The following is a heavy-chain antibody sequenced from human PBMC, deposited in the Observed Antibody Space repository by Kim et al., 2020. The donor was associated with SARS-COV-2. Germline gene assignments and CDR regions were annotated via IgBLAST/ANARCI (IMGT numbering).Heavy chain of an antibody. Sequence: ASVKVSCKASGYTFNTYGISWVRQAPGQRLEWIGWVSPYNGNSDYAQTFQGRVIMTTDTATRTIYMELKSLRSDDTAIYFCARDQSRYCATTSCFASDIWGQGTMVTVSS. J-gene: IGHJ3*02. V-gene: IGHV1-18*04. CDR2: VSPYNGNS. D-gene: IGHD2-2*01. CDR1: GYTFNTYG. CDR3: ARDQSRYCATTSCFASDI.